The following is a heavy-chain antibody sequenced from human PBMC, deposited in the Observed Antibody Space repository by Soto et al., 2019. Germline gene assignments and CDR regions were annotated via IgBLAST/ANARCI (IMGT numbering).Heavy chain of an antibody. D-gene: IGHD4-17*01. CDR1: GYTFTSYG. J-gene: IGHJ4*02. V-gene: IGHV1-18*01. Sequence: QVQLVQSGAEVKKPGASVKVSCKASGYTFTSYGISWVRQAPGQGLEWMGWISAYNGNTNYAQKLQGRVTMTTDTSTSTADMELRSLRSDDTAVYYCARDLAAYGDYAPVGYWGQGTLVTVSS. CDR2: ISAYNGNT. CDR3: ARDLAAYGDYAPVGY.